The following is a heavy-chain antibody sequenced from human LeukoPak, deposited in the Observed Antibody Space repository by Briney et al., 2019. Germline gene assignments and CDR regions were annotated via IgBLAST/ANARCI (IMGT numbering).Heavy chain of an antibody. J-gene: IGHJ3*02. CDR3: AKARITGTTDDAFDI. Sequence: GGSLRLSCAASGFTFNNYGMHWVRQAPGKGLEWVAMISYDGSNTYYADSVKGRFTISRDNSKNTLYLQMNSLRAEDTAVYYCAKARITGTTDDAFDIWGQGTMVTVSS. V-gene: IGHV3-30*18. D-gene: IGHD1-20*01. CDR2: ISYDGSNT. CDR1: GFTFNNYG.